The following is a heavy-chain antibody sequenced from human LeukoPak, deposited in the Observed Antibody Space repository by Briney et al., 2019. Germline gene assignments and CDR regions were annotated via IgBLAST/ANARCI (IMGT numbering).Heavy chain of an antibody. J-gene: IGHJ5*02. V-gene: IGHV4-38-2*01. CDR3: ARAYHSSWYLNWFDP. CDR1: GYSISSGYY. D-gene: IGHD6-13*01. CDR2: IYHNGNT. Sequence: SETLSLTCAVSGYSISSGYYWGWIRQPPRKGLEWIGSIYHNGNTYYNPSLKSRVTISVDTSKNEFSLKLSSVTAADTAVYYCARAYHSSWYLNWFDPWGQGALVTVSS.